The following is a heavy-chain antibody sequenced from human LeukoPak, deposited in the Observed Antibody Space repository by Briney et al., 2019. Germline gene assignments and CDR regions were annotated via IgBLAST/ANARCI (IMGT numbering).Heavy chain of an antibody. D-gene: IGHD2-21*01. CDR3: ARDDGWVVVTEIDY. Sequence: NPSETLSLTCTVPGGSISSYYWSWVRQPPGKGLEWLRYIYYSVSTNYNPSLKSRFTISVDTPKNQCSLKLSSVTAAAPAVYYCARDDGWVVVTEIDYWGQGILVTVSS. V-gene: IGHV4-59*12. J-gene: IGHJ4*02. CDR1: GGSISSYY. CDR2: IYYSVST.